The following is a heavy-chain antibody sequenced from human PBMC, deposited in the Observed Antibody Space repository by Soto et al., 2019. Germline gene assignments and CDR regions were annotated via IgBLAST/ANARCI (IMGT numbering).Heavy chain of an antibody. D-gene: IGHD6-6*01. CDR3: AKGGIYSSSSLNYYYMDV. CDR1: GFTFSSYA. Sequence: EVQLLESGGGLVQPGGSLRLSCAASGFTFSSYAMSWVRQAPGKGLEWVSAISGSGGSTYYADSVKGRFTISRDNSKNTLYLQMNSLRVEDTAVYYCAKGGIYSSSSLNYYYMDVWGKGTTVTVSS. CDR2: ISGSGGST. V-gene: IGHV3-23*01. J-gene: IGHJ6*03.